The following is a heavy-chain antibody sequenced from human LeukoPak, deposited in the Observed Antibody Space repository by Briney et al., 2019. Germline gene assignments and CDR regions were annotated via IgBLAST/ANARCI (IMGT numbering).Heavy chain of an antibody. Sequence: GGSLRLSCAASGFTFSSYAMHWVRQAPGKGLEWVAVISYHGSNKHYADSVKGRFTISRDNSKSTLYLQMNSLRAEDTAVYYCARGSWRFDDGDSGFDPWGQGALVTVAS. CDR3: ARGSWRFDDGDSGFDP. D-gene: IGHD4-17*01. J-gene: IGHJ5*02. CDR1: GFTFSSYA. CDR2: ISYHGSNK. V-gene: IGHV3-30*04.